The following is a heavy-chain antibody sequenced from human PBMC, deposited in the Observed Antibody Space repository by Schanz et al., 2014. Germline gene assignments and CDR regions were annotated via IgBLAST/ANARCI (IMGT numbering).Heavy chain of an antibody. CDR3: AKDCPSDYGDHCFDF. CDR2: ISGRGGRT. J-gene: IGHJ4*02. Sequence: QLVESGGGVVQPGQSLRLSCAASGFPFTAYAMHWVRQAPGKGLEWVSAISGRGGRTYYADSVKGRFTISRDNSKNTLYLQMNSLRAEDTAVYYCAKDCPSDYGDHCFDFWGQGTLVTVSS. V-gene: IGHV3-23*04. D-gene: IGHD4-17*01. CDR1: GFPFTAYA.